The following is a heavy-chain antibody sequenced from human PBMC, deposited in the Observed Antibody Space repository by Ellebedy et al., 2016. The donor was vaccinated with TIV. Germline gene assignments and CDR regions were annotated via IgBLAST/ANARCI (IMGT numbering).Heavy chain of an antibody. J-gene: IGHJ4*02. V-gene: IGHV3-48*04. Sequence: GESLKISXAASGFTFSSYSMNWVRQAPGKGLEWVSYISSSSSTIYYADSVKGRFTISRDNAKNSLYLQMNSLRAEDTAVYYCAPRVGTTGGWGQGTLVTVSS. CDR2: ISSSSSTI. CDR3: APRVGTTGG. CDR1: GFTFSSYS. D-gene: IGHD1-1*01.